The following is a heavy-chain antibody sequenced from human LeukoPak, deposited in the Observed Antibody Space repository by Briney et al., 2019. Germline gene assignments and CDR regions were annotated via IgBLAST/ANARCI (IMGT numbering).Heavy chain of an antibody. CDR2: ISSDGSNT. V-gene: IGHV3-74*01. Sequence: GGSLRLSCAASGFAFSRYWVHWVRHAPGKGVLWVSRISSDGSNTLYADSVKGRFTLSRDNAKNTLYLQMDSLRADDTAVYYCATANYGLDVWGQGTTVTVSS. CDR1: GFAFSRYW. J-gene: IGHJ6*02. CDR3: ATANYGLDV.